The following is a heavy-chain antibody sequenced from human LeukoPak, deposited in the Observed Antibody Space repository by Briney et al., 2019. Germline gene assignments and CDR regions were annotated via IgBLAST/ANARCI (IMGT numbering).Heavy chain of an antibody. J-gene: IGHJ6*04. CDR3: AKETLVTTVTTAGMDV. Sequence: GGSLRLSCAASEFTFSSYGMHWVRQAPGKGLEWVAFNRYDGSNKYYADSVKGRFTISRDNSKNTLYLQMNSLRAEDTAVYYCAKETLVTTVTTAGMDVWGKGTTVTISS. V-gene: IGHV3-30*02. D-gene: IGHD4-17*01. CDR1: EFTFSSYG. CDR2: NRYDGSNK.